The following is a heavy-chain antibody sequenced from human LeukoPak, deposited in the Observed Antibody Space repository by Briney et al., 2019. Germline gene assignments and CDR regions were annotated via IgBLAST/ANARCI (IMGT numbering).Heavy chain of an antibody. D-gene: IGHD3-10*02. CDR2: ISGSGGST. J-gene: IGHJ4*02. CDR3: AKYGVFGDTPRGHFDY. V-gene: IGHV3-23*01. Sequence: GGSLRLSCAASGFSFSGYAMTWVRQAPGKGLEWVSAISGSGGSTYYADSVKGRFTISRGNSKNTLYLQMNSLRAEDTAVYYYAKYGVFGDTPRGHFDYWGQGTLVTVSS. CDR1: GFSFSGYA.